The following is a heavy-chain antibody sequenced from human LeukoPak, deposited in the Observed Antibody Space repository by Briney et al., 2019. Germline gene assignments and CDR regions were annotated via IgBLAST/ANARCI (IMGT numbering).Heavy chain of an antibody. CDR2: ISAYNGNT. V-gene: IGHV1-18*01. Sequence: ASVEVSCKASGYTFTSYGLSWVRHAPGQGLEWMGWISAYNGNTNYAQKRQGRVTMTTDTSTSTAYMELRSLRSDDTAGYYCARERGSGWYAYYYYYMDVWGKGTTVTVSS. D-gene: IGHD6-19*01. CDR3: ARERGSGWYAYYYYYMDV. CDR1: GYTFTSYG. J-gene: IGHJ6*03.